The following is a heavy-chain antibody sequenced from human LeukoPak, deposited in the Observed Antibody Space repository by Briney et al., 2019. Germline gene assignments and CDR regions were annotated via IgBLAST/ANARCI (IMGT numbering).Heavy chain of an antibody. CDR1: GFTFSSYW. Sequence: GGSLRLSCAASGFTFSSYWMSWVRQAPGKGLEWVSSISSSSSYIYYADSVKGRFTISRDNAKNSLYLQMNSLRAEDTAVYYCARGLPYYYDSSGYYFDYWGQGTLVTVSS. CDR2: ISSSSSYI. V-gene: IGHV3-21*01. J-gene: IGHJ4*02. D-gene: IGHD3-22*01. CDR3: ARGLPYYYDSSGYYFDY.